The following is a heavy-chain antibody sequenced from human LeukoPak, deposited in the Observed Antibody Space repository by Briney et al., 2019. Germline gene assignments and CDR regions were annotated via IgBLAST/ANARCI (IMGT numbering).Heavy chain of an antibody. J-gene: IGHJ6*03. Sequence: SQTRSLTCTVSGGSISSGSYYWSWIRQPAGKGLEWIGRIYTSGSTNYNPSLKSRVTMSVDTSKNQFSLKLRSVTAADTAVYYCARDMLDMGYYYYMDVWGKGTTVTVSS. CDR1: GGSISSGSYY. V-gene: IGHV4-61*02. CDR2: IYTSGST. D-gene: IGHD2-8*01. CDR3: ARDMLDMGYYYYMDV.